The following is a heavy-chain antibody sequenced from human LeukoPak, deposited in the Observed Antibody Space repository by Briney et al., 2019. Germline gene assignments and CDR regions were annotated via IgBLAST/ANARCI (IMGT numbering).Heavy chain of an antibody. CDR1: GGSVSSGSYY. D-gene: IGHD3-3*01. CDR2: IYYSGST. J-gene: IGHJ5*02. CDR3: ARLRYDFWTGQWFDP. V-gene: IGHV4-61*01. Sequence: PSETLSLTCTVSGGSVSSGSYYWSWIRQPPGTGLEWIGYIYYSGSTNYNPSLKSRVTIPVDTSKNQFSLKLSSVTAADTAVYYCARLRYDFWTGQWFDPWGQGTLVTVSS.